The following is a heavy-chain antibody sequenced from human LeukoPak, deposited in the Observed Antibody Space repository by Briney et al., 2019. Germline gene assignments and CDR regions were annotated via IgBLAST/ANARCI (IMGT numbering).Heavy chain of an antibody. V-gene: IGHV4-4*08. Sequence: SETLSLTYTVSGGSISNYYWNWIRQSPVKGLEWIGYIHNSGSTKYNPSLKSRVTMSMDTSRNQFSLRLTSVTATDTALYFCARLVEYQPYYFDYWGQGTLVTVPS. CDR2: IHNSGST. D-gene: IGHD2-2*01. CDR3: ARLVEYQPYYFDY. CDR1: GGSISNYY. J-gene: IGHJ4*02.